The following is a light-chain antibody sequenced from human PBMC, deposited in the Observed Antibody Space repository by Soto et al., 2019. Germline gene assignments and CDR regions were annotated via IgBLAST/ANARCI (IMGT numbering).Light chain of an antibody. J-gene: IGLJ1*01. CDR1: SPNIGSDY. V-gene: IGLV1-51*01. Sequence: QSVLTQPPSVSAAPGQKVTISCSGSSPNIGSDYVSWYQQLPGAAPKLLIYDNNERPSGIPDRFSGSKSGTSATLGITGLQTGDEADYYCGTWDSSLGAPSYVFGTGTKVT. CDR2: DNN. CDR3: GTWDSSLGAPSYV.